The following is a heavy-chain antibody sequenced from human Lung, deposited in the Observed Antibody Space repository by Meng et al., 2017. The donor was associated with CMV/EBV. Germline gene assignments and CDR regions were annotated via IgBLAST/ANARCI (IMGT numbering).Heavy chain of an antibody. V-gene: IGHV1-8*01. CDR2: INPNSGNT. D-gene: IGHD3-22*01. CDR3: VRGCDSTGCEDY. Sequence: ASXXVSCKASGYTLTSYDINWVRQATGQGLEWMGWINPNSGNTYYAPSLQGRVTMTRITSINTAYMELSSLRSEDTAVYYCVRGCDSTGCEDYWGQGTLVTVSS. CDR1: GYTLTSYD. J-gene: IGHJ4*02.